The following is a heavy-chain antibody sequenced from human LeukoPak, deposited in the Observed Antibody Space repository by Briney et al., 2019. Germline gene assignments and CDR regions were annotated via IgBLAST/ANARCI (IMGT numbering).Heavy chain of an antibody. CDR1: GFTFSSYG. Sequence: GGSLRLSCAASGFTFSSYGMHWVRQAPGKGLEWVAVISYDGSNKYYAGSVKGRFTISRDNSKNTLYLQMNSLRAEDTAVYYCAKDVGSLGYFDYWGQGTLVTVSS. D-gene: IGHD3-16*02. V-gene: IGHV3-30*18. CDR2: ISYDGSNK. CDR3: AKDVGSLGYFDY. J-gene: IGHJ4*02.